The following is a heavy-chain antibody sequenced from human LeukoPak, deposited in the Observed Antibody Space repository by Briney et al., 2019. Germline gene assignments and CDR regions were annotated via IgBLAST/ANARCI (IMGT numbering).Heavy chain of an antibody. Sequence: SETVSLTCTVSGGSISSSSYYWGWIRQPPGKGLEWIGSIYYSGSTYYNPSLKSRVTISVDTSKNQFSLKLSSVTAADTAVYYCARHPHLGAVAGGGIIDYWGQGTLVTVSS. CDR2: IYYSGST. CDR1: GGSISSSSYY. V-gene: IGHV4-39*01. D-gene: IGHD6-19*01. CDR3: ARHPHLGAVAGGGIIDY. J-gene: IGHJ4*02.